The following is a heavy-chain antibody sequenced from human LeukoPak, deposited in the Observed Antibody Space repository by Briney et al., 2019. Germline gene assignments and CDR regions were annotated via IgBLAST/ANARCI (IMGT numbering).Heavy chain of an antibody. Sequence: GASVKVSCKASGYTFTSYGISWVRQAPGQGLEWMGWINTNTGNPTYAQGFTGRFVFSLDTSVSTAYLQISSLKAEDTAVYYCARELRQWLVRGGVDYWGQGTLVTVSS. CDR3: ARELRQWLVRGGVDY. J-gene: IGHJ4*02. D-gene: IGHD6-19*01. CDR2: INTNTGNP. V-gene: IGHV7-4-1*02. CDR1: GYTFTSYG.